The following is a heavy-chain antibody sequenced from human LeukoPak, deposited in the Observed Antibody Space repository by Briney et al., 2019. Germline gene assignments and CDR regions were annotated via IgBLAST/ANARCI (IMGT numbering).Heavy chain of an antibody. V-gene: IGHV3-23*01. D-gene: IGHD6-19*01. CDR3: AKAGGWTNYFDY. J-gene: IGHJ4*02. CDR1: GFTFSSYA. CDR2: ISAGGGST. Sequence: GGSLKLSCAASGFTFSSYAMTWVRQAPGKGLEWVSAISAGGGSTYYADSVKGRFTISRDNSKNTLYLQLNSLRAEDTAVYYCAKAGGWTNYFDYWGQGTLVTVSS.